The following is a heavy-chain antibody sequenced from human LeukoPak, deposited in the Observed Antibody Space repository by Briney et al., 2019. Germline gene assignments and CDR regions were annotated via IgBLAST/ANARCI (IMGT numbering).Heavy chain of an antibody. Sequence: SVKVSCKASGGTFSSYAISWVRQAPGQGLEWMGGIFPIFGTANYAQKFQGRVTITTDESTSTAYMELSSLRSEDTAVYYCARVKPYYYGSGSPLDPWGQGTLVTVSS. CDR1: GGTFSSYA. CDR2: IFPIFGTA. CDR3: ARVKPYYYGSGSPLDP. D-gene: IGHD3-10*01. J-gene: IGHJ5*02. V-gene: IGHV1-69*05.